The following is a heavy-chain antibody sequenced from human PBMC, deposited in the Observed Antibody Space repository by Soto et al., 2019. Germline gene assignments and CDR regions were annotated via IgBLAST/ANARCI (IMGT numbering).Heavy chain of an antibody. J-gene: IGHJ4*02. D-gene: IGHD1-1*01. CDR1: GGSISTVGHY. Sequence: SETLSLTCSVSGGSISTVGHYWTWIRHPPGKGLEWIGSIYHTGSTYYSKSLRSRLTMSVDTSKSQFSLRLSSVTAADTAVYYCARATGTLRSRNCDYWGQGSLVTVSS. CDR3: ARATGTLRSRNCDY. V-gene: IGHV4-31*03. CDR2: IYHTGST.